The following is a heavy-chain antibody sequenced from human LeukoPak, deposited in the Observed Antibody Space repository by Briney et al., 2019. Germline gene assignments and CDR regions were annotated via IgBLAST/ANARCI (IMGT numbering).Heavy chain of an antibody. CDR1: GGTSSSYA. D-gene: IGHD2-21*01. V-gene: IGHV1-69*13. J-gene: IGHJ3*02. CDR2: IIPIFGTA. CDR3: AGGLLGSAFDI. Sequence: SVRVSCKASGGTSSSYAISWVRQAPGQGLEWMGGIIPIFGTANYAQKFQGRVTITADESTSTAYMELRSLRSEDTAVYYCAGGLLGSAFDIWGQGTMVTVSS.